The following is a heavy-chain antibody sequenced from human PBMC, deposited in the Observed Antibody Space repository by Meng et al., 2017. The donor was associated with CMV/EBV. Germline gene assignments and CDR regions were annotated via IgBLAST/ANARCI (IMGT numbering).Heavy chain of an antibody. CDR2: IYYSAST. Sequence: QVQLQESGPGVVKPSHTLHLTCNASGGSISSGDYYWRWIRHAPGKGLEWIGYIYYSASTYEHPSLKSRVTISVDTSKTQFSLKLSSVTAADTVVYYCARDNRRGRVDYWGQGTLVTVSS. CDR1: GGSISSGDYY. J-gene: IGHJ4*02. CDR3: ARDNRRGRVDY. D-gene: IGHD5-24*01. V-gene: IGHV4-30-4*01.